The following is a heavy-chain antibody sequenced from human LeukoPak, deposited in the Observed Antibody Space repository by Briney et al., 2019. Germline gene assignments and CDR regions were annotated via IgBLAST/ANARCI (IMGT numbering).Heavy chain of an antibody. Sequence: GGSLRLSCAASGFTFSSYAMSWVRQAPGKGLEWVSAISGSGGSTYYADSVKGRFTISRDNSKNTLYLQMNSLRAEDTAVYYCAKDTADYYDILTGYYSCFDYWGQGTLVTVSS. D-gene: IGHD3-9*01. J-gene: IGHJ4*02. CDR3: AKDTADYYDILTGYYSCFDY. CDR1: GFTFSSYA. CDR2: ISGSGGST. V-gene: IGHV3-23*01.